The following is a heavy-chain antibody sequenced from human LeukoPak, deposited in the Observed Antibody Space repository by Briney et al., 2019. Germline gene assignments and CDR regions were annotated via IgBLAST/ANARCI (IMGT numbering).Heavy chain of an antibody. V-gene: IGHV7-4-1*02. Sequence: ASVKVSCKASGYTFTSYAVNWVRQAPGQGLEWMGWINTNTGNPTYAQGFTGRFVFSLDTSVSTAYLETSSLKAEDTAVYYCARGYTKDMTSVTHFDYWGQGTLVTVSS. CDR2: INTNTGNP. CDR3: ARGYTKDMTSVTHFDY. CDR1: GYTFTSYA. J-gene: IGHJ4*02. D-gene: IGHD4-17*01.